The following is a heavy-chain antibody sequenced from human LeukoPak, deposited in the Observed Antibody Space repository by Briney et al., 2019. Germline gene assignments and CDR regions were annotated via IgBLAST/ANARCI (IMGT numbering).Heavy chain of an antibody. J-gene: IGHJ5*02. CDR3: ARGAVLRYFDWLIGNNWFDP. CDR1: GGSISSYY. D-gene: IGHD3-9*01. Sequence: SETLSLTCTVSGGSISSYYWSWIRQPPGKGLEWIGYIYYSGSTNYNPSLKSRVTISVDTSKNQFSLKLSSVTAADTAVYYCARGAVLRYFDWLIGNNWFDPWGQGTLVTVSS. CDR2: IYYSGST. V-gene: IGHV4-59*12.